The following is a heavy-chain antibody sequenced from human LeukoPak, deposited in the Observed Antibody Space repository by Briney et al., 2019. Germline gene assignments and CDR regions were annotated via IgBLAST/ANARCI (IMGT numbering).Heavy chain of an antibody. CDR3: AKGDGDYKLDYFDY. CDR2: IRFDGSNK. Sequence: GGSLRLSCAASGFSFSNYGMHWVRQAPGKGLEWVAFIRFDGSNKYYADSVKGRFTISRDNSKNTLYLQMNSLRAEDTAVYYCAKGDGDYKLDYFDYWGQGTLVTVSS. V-gene: IGHV3-30*02. D-gene: IGHD4-17*01. CDR1: GFSFSNYG. J-gene: IGHJ4*02.